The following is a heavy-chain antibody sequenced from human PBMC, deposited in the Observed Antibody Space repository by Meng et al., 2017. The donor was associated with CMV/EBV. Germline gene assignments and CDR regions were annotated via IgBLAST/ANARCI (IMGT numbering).Heavy chain of an antibody. Sequence: LCCESSGITCSKASIDWVRQAAGKGHEWVSRIDSNADGGAADCATHMKSRFTISRDDSKNTLFLPMPNLKSEDTALYYCTTGNWFDFWGQGTLVTVSS. J-gene: IGHJ5*01. CDR1: GITCSKAS. CDR3: TTGNWFDF. V-gene: IGHV3-15*07. CDR2: IDSNADGGAA.